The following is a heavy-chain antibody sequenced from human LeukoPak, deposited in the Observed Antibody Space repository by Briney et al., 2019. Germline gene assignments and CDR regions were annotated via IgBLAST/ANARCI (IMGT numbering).Heavy chain of an antibody. CDR1: GYTFTSYG. Sequence: ASVKVSCKASGYTFTSYGISWVRQAPGQGLEWMGWISGYNGNTNYAQNLQGRVTITRNTSISTAYMELSSLRSEDTAVYYCARGSHYYDSSGYYYNHADAFDIWGQGTMVTVSS. D-gene: IGHD3-22*01. J-gene: IGHJ3*02. CDR2: ISGYNGNT. CDR3: ARGSHYYDSSGYYYNHADAFDI. V-gene: IGHV1-18*01.